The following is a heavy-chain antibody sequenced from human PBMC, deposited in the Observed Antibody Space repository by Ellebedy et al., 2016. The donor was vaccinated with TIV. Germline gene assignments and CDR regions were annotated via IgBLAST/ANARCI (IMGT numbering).Heavy chain of an antibody. J-gene: IGHJ5*02. D-gene: IGHD3-9*01. CDR2: IYHSGST. CDR1: GGSIRNYF. V-gene: IGHV4-59*01. CDR3: ARDQYDLLTGFGNWLDP. Sequence: PSETLSLTCTVSGGSIRNYFWSWIRQPPGKGLEWIGYIYHSGSTNYNPSLKSRVTIPVDTSKNQFSLKLTSVTAADTAVYDCARDQYDLLTGFGNWLDPWGQGTLVTVSS.